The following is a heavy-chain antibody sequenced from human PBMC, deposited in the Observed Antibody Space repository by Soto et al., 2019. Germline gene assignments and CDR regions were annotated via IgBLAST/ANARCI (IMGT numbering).Heavy chain of an antibody. V-gene: IGHV4-4*02. Sequence: SETLSLTCAVSGGSISTSNWWSWVRQPPGKGLEWIGEVYHSGSTNYNPSFKSRVAMSVDKSKNQLSLKLNSVTAADTALYYWARNNKSGTRFDYWGQGSLVTVSS. CDR2: VYHSGST. J-gene: IGHJ4*02. CDR3: ARNNKSGTRFDY. D-gene: IGHD1-1*01. CDR1: GGSISTSNW.